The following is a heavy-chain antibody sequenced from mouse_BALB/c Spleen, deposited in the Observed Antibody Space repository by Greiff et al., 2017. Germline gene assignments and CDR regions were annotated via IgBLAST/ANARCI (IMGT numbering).Heavy chain of an antibody. Sequence: EVQLQQSGAELVKPGASVKLSCTASGFNIKDTYMHWVKQRPEQGLEWIGRIDPANGNTKYDPKFQGKATITADTSSNTAYLQLSSLTSEDTAVYYCARDYDGYYLYAMDYWGQGTSVTVSS. V-gene: IGHV14-3*02. CDR1: GFNIKDTY. D-gene: IGHD2-3*01. J-gene: IGHJ4*01. CDR2: IDPANGNT. CDR3: ARDYDGYYLYAMDY.